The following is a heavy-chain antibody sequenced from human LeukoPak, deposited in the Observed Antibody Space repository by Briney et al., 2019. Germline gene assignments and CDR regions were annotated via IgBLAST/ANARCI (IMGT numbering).Heavy chain of an antibody. CDR1: GFTLSTYS. CDR2: ISSSGSTI. V-gene: IGHV3-48*01. D-gene: IGHD4-17*01. CDR3: ARDPTVTTFL. Sequence: PGGSVRLSCAASGFTLSTYSMNWVRQAPGKGLEWVSYISSSGSTIYYADSVKGRFTISRDNAKNSPYLQMNSLRAEDTAVYYCARDPTVTTFLGGQGTLVTVSS. J-gene: IGHJ4*02.